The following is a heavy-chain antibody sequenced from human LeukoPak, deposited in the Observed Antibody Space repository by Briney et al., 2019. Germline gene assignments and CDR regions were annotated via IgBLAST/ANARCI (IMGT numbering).Heavy chain of an antibody. D-gene: IGHD4-17*01. J-gene: IGHJ6*03. CDR1: GFTFSSYN. CDR2: ITSSSSYI. Sequence: GGSLRLSCAASGFTFSSYNMNWVRQAPGKGLEWVSSITSSSSYIYYADSVKGRFTISRDNSKNTLYLQMNSLRAEDTAVYYCARLGTETRKNYYYYYMDVWGKGTTVTISS. CDR3: ARLGTETRKNYYYYYMDV. V-gene: IGHV3-21*04.